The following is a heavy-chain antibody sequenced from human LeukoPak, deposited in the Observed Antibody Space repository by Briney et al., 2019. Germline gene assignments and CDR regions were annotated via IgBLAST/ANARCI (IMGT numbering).Heavy chain of an antibody. V-gene: IGHV3-23*01. CDR2: ITGSGGNT. CDR3: AKWGDYDVLTGYYVSDY. D-gene: IGHD3-9*01. CDR1: GFTFSNYA. J-gene: IGHJ4*02. Sequence: GGSLRVSCAASGFTFSNYAMSWVRQAPGKGLDWVSAITGSGGNTYYADSVKGRFTMSRDNSKNTLYLQMNSLRAEDTAVYYCAKWGDYDVLTGYYVSDYWGQGALVTVSS.